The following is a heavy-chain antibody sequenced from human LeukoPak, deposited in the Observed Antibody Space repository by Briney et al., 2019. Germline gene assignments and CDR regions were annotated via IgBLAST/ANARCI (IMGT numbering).Heavy chain of an antibody. V-gene: IGHV4-34*01. CDR3: ARGGSSGSYDAFDI. J-gene: IGHJ3*02. D-gene: IGHD3-22*01. CDR2: IKHSGST. Sequence: SETLSLTCVIYGGSFSGYYWNWIRQPPGKGLEWIGEIKHSGSTNYNPSLESRVTISVDTSKNQFSLKLSPMTAADTAVYYCARGGSSGSYDAFDIWGQGTMVTVSS. CDR1: GGSFSGYY.